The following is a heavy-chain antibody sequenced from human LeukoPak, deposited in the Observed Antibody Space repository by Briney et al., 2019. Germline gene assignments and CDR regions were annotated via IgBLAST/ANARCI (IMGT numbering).Heavy chain of an antibody. CDR2: IYGGGSS. Sequence: GSLRLSCAVSGFAVSTNYMSWVRQAPGKGLEWVSVIYGGGSSYFADSVKGRFIISRDNSKNTPYLQMNSLRAEDTAVYYCARDGVESYCTSTSCPGVLDYWGQGTLVTVSS. J-gene: IGHJ4*02. CDR3: ARDGVESYCTSTSCPGVLDY. CDR1: GFAVSTNY. V-gene: IGHV3-66*01. D-gene: IGHD2-2*01.